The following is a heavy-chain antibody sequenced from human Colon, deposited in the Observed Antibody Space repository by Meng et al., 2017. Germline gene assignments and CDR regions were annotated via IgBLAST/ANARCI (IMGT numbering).Heavy chain of an antibody. CDR2: IWYDGTNE. V-gene: IGHV3-33*01. Sequence: GGSLRLSCAAYGFTFTTYTMHWVRQAPGKGLEWVALIWYDGTNEFYADSVKGRFTISRDNSKNTLYLQMNSLRADDTAVYYCARDPAMVGTYYYYNMDVWGQGTTVTGAS. D-gene: IGHD2-2*01. CDR3: ARDPAMVGTYYYYNMDV. J-gene: IGHJ6*01. CDR1: GFTFTTYT.